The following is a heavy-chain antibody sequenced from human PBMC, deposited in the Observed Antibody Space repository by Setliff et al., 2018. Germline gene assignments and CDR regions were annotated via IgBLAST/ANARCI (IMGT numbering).Heavy chain of an antibody. D-gene: IGHD3-16*01. V-gene: IGHV1-2*02. J-gene: IGHJ4*02. CDR1: GNRFTDYN. CDR3: ARDTLALGDITLFDY. CDR2: INLNTGNI. Sequence: ASVKVSCKASGNRFTDYNLHWVRQAPGQGLEWMGRINLNTGNIFYAQEFQGRVTLTRDTSISTAYMELTGLKYDDTAIYYCARDTLALGDITLFDYWGQGALVTVSS.